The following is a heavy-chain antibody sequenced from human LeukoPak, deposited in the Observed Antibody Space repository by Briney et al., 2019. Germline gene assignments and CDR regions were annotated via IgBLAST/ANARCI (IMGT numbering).Heavy chain of an antibody. CDR3: ARDAEIFRAFDI. V-gene: IGHV1-18*01. CDR1: GYTFTSYG. J-gene: IGHJ3*02. CDR2: ISAYNGNT. D-gene: IGHD3-9*01. Sequence: ASVKVSCKASGYTFTSYGISRVRQAPGQGLEWMGWISAYNGNTNYAQKLQGRVTMTTDTSTSTAYMELRSLRSDDTAVYYCARDAEIFRAFDIWGQGTMVTVSS.